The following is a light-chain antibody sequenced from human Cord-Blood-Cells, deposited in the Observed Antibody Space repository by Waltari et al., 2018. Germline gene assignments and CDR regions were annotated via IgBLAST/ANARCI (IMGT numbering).Light chain of an antibody. J-gene: IGKJ2*01. V-gene: IGKV1-33*01. CDR2: DAS. CDR1: QDISNY. CDR3: QQYDNLPYT. Sequence: IHTTQSPSSLSASVRVRHTITCQASQDISNYLNWYQQKPGKDPKLLTYDASNLETGGPSRFNGGGSATDFTFTNSSLQPEDIATYYCQQYDNLPYTFGQGTKLEIK.